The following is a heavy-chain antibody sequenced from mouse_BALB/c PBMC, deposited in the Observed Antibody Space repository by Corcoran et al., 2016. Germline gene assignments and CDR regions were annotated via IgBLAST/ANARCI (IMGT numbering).Heavy chain of an antibody. V-gene: IGHV14-3*02. CDR3: ANWDWYFDV. D-gene: IGHD4-1*01. CDR2: IDPANGNT. CDR1: GFNIKDTY. J-gene: IGHJ1*01. Sequence: EVQLQQSGAELVKPGASVKLSCTASGFNIKDTYMHWVKQRPEQGLEWIGRIDPANGNTKYDPKFQGKATITADTSSNTAYLQLRSLTSEDTAVYYCANWDWYFDVWCAGTTVTVSS.